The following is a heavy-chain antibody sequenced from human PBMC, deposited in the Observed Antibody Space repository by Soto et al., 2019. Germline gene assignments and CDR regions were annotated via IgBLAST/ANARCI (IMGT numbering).Heavy chain of an antibody. CDR3: ARDLDGLHDDTSGPFPRPG. CDR2: IHSSGSI. J-gene: IGHJ1*01. Sequence: SETLSLTCTVPGGSISSDDYYWSWIRQAPGRGLEWIGYIHSSGSIYYNPSLKSRATMSIDTAGNQFSLKVSSVTVADTAVYYRARDLDGLHDDTSGPFPRPGWGQGTLVTVSS. CDR1: GGSISSDDYY. D-gene: IGHD3-22*01. V-gene: IGHV4-30-4*01.